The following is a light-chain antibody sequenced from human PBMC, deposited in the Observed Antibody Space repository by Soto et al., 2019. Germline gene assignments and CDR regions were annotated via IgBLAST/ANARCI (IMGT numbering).Light chain of an antibody. J-gene: IGKJ1*01. CDR2: GAS. CDR1: QSVSSSY. Sequence: EIVLTQSPGTLSLSPGERVTLSCRASQSVSSSYLAWYQQKPGQAPRLLLYGASSRATGIPDRFSGSGSGTDFTLTIRRLEPEDFAVYYCQQHASSPRTFGQGTKVEIK. CDR3: QQHASSPRT. V-gene: IGKV3-20*01.